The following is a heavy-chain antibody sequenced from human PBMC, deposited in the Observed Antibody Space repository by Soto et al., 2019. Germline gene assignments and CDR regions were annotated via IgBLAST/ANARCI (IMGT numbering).Heavy chain of an antibody. D-gene: IGHD2-8*01. J-gene: IGHJ5*02. CDR3: ASEYCTNGVCSPNWFDP. CDR2: IIPILGIA. Sequence: SVKVSCKASGGTFSSYTISWVRQAPGQGLEWMGGIIPILGIANYAQKFQGRVTITADKSTSTAYMELSSLRSEDTAVYYCASEYCTNGVCSPNWFDPWGQGTLVTVSS. CDR1: GGTFSSYT. V-gene: IGHV1-69*10.